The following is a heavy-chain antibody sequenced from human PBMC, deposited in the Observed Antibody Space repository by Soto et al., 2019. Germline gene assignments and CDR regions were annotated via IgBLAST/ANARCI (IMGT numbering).Heavy chain of an antibody. Sequence: SVKVSCKASGGTFSSYAISWVRQAPGQGLEWMGGIIPIFGTANYAQKFQGRVTITADESTGTAYMGLSSLRSEDTAVYYCARGRGQLWAPFDYWGQGTLVTVSS. CDR3: ARGRGQLWAPFDY. CDR2: IIPIFGTA. CDR1: GGTFSSYA. J-gene: IGHJ4*02. D-gene: IGHD5-18*01. V-gene: IGHV1-69*13.